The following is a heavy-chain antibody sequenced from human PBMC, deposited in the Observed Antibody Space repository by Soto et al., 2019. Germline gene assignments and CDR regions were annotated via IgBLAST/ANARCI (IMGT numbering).Heavy chain of an antibody. CDR3: AREGIAAGFDY. Sequence: QVQLVESGGGVVQPGRSLRLSCAASGFTFSSYAMHWVRQAPGKGLEWVAVISYDGSNKYYADSVKGRFPISRDNSKNTLYLQMNSLRAEDKAVYYCAREGIAAGFDYWGQGNLVTVSS. V-gene: IGHV3-30-3*01. D-gene: IGHD6-13*01. CDR2: ISYDGSNK. J-gene: IGHJ4*02. CDR1: GFTFSSYA.